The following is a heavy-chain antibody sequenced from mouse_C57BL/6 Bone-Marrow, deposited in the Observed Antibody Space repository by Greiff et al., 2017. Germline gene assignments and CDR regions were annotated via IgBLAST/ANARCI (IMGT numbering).Heavy chain of an antibody. V-gene: IGHV1-80*01. J-gene: IGHJ3*01. D-gene: IGHD1-1*01. Sequence: QVQLQQSGAELVKPGASVKISCKASGYAFSSYWMNWVKQRPGKGLEWIGQIYPGDGDTNYNGKFKGKATLTADKSSSTAYMQLSSLTSEDSAVYFCARSFYYYGSSWFAYWGQGTLVTVSA. CDR2: IYPGDGDT. CDR3: ARSFYYYGSSWFAY. CDR1: GYAFSSYW.